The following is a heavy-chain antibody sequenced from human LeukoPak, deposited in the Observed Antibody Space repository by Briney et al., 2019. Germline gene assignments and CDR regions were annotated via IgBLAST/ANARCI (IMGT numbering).Heavy chain of an antibody. Sequence: GGSLRLSCAASGFTFSSYWMSWVRQAPGKGLEWVANIKQDGSEKYYVDSVKGRFTISRDNSKNTLYLQMNSLRAEDTAVYYCAKDTGSRYYFDYWGQGTLVTVSS. CDR2: IKQDGSEK. V-gene: IGHV3-7*03. J-gene: IGHJ4*02. CDR3: AKDTGSRYYFDY. CDR1: GFTFSSYW.